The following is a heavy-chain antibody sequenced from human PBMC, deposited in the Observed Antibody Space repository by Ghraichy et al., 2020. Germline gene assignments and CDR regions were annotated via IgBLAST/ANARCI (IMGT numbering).Heavy chain of an antibody. D-gene: IGHD2-2*01. CDR2: ISGSGGST. Sequence: GGSLRLSCAASGFTFSSYAMSWVRQAPGKGLEWVSGISGSGGSTYYADSVKGRFTISRDNSKKTLYLQMNSLRADDTALYYCAKDHCSSTSCHRDYSGQGTLVTVCS. V-gene: IGHV3-23*01. CDR3: AKDHCSSTSCHRDY. CDR1: GFTFSSYA. J-gene: IGHJ4*02.